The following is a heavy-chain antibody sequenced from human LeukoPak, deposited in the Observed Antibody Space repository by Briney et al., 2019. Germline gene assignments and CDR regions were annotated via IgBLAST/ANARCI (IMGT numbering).Heavy chain of an antibody. D-gene: IGHD6-13*01. V-gene: IGHV4-59*01. J-gene: IGHJ5*02. Sequence: SETLSLTCTVSGGSISSYYWSWIRQPPGKGLEWIGYIYYSGSTNYNPSLKSRVTISVDTSKNQFSLKLSSVTAADTAVYYCARDVGYSSRGFDPWGQGTLVTVSS. CDR1: GGSISSYY. CDR3: ARDVGYSSRGFDP. CDR2: IYYSGST.